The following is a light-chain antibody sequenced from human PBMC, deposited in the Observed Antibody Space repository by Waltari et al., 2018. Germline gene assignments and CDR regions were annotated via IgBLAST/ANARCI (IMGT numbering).Light chain of an antibody. J-gene: IGLJ2*01. Sequence: QSALTQPASVSGSPGQSITISCTGTSSDVGSYNLVSWYQQHPGKAPKPMIYEVTKRPSGVSNRFSGSKSGNTASLTISGLQAEDEADYCCCSYAGSTTHVIFGGGTKLTVL. CDR2: EVT. V-gene: IGLV2-23*02. CDR3: CSYAGSTTHVI. CDR1: SSDVGSYNL.